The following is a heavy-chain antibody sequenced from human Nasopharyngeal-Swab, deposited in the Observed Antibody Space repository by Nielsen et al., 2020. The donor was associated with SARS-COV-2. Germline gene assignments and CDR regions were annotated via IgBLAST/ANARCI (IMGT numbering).Heavy chain of an antibody. Sequence: GESLKISCAASGFTFSSYAMSWVRQAPGKGLEWVSGISGSGGSTYYADSVKGRFTISRDNSKNTLYLQMNSLRAEDTAVYYCAKEGGPTTIVVVIPYCFDYWGQGTLVTVSS. D-gene: IGHD3-22*01. J-gene: IGHJ4*02. CDR3: AKEGGPTTIVVVIPYCFDY. CDR2: ISGSGGST. CDR1: GFTFSSYA. V-gene: IGHV3-23*01.